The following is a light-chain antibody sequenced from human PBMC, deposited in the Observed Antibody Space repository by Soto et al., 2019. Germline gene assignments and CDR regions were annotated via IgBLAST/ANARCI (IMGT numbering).Light chain of an antibody. V-gene: IGLV1-40*03. CDR3: QSYDISLTTWV. CDR2: GNS. J-gene: IGLJ3*02. Sequence: QAVVTQPPSVSGAPRQRVTISCTGSSSNIGAGYDVHWYQQLPGTAPKLLIYGNSNRPSGVPDRFSGSKSGASASLAITGLQAEDEADYYCQSYDISLTTWVFGRGTKLTVL. CDR1: SSNIGAGYD.